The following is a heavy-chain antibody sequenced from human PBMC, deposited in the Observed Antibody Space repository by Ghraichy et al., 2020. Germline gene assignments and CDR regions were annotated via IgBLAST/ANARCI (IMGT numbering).Heavy chain of an antibody. Sequence: SETLSLTCAVYGGSFSGYYWSWIRQPPGKGLEWIGEINHSGSTNYNPSLKSRVTISVDTSKNQFSLKLSSVTAADTAVYYCARIGAVGAMYYFDYWGQGTLVTVSS. CDR3: ARIGAVGAMYYFDY. CDR1: GGSFSGYY. V-gene: IGHV4-34*01. CDR2: INHSGST. J-gene: IGHJ4*02. D-gene: IGHD1-26*01.